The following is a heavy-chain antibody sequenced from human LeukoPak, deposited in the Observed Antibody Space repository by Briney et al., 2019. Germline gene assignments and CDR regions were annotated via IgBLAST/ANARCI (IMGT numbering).Heavy chain of an antibody. V-gene: IGHV1-69*05. CDR2: IIPMFGTA. J-gene: IGHJ4*02. D-gene: IGHD1-7*01. CDR3: ARDLVGITGTTG. CDR1: GGTFSSYA. Sequence: SVKVSCKASGGTFSSYAISWVRQAPGQGLEWMGRIIPMFGTANYAQKFQGRVTITTYEPASTAYMELSSRRSKDTAVYYCARDLVGITGTTGWGPGTLVTVSS.